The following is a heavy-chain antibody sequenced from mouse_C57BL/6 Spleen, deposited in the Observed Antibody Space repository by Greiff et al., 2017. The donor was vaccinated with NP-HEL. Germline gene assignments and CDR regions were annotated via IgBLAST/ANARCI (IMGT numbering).Heavy chain of an antibody. V-gene: IGHV2-2*01. Sequence: VQLQQSGPGLVQPSQSLSITCTVSGFSLTSYGVHWVRQSPGKGLEWLGVIWSGGSTDCNAAFISRLSISKDNSKSQVFFKMNSLQADDTAIYYCARQFSTVVATDWYFDVWGTGTTVTVSS. CDR3: ARQFSTVVATDWYFDV. J-gene: IGHJ1*03. D-gene: IGHD1-1*01. CDR1: GFSLTSYG. CDR2: IWSGGST.